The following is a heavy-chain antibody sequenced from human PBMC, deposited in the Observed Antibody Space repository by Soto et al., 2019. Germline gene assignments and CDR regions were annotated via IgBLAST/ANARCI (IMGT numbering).Heavy chain of an antibody. CDR3: ARERLRFLEWLLYFSGMGF. J-gene: IGHJ6*04. V-gene: IGHV1-2*02. CDR2: INPNSGGT. CDR1: GYTFTGYY. Sequence: ASVKVSCKASGYTFTGYYMHWVRQAPGQGLEWMGWINPNSGGTNYAQKFQCRVTMTRDTSISTAYMELSRLRSDDTAVYYCARERLRFLEWLLYFSGMGFCGTGTTVTFSS. D-gene: IGHD3-3*01.